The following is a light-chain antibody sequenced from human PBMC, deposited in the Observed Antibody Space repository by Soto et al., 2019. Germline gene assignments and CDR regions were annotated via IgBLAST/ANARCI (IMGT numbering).Light chain of an antibody. V-gene: IGKV1-9*01. J-gene: IGKJ2*01. CDR2: AAS. CDR3: QQLNSYPHT. Sequence: IKLTQSPSSLSASVGDRVTITCRASQGISSYLAWYQQKPGTAPKLLIYAASTWQSGVPARFSGSGSGTEFTLTISRLQPEDFATYYCQQLNSYPHTFGPGTKLEIK. CDR1: QGISSY.